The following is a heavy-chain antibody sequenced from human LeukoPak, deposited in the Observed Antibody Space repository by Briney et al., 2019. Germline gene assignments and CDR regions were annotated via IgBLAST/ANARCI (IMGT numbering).Heavy chain of an antibody. CDR2: IYHSGST. V-gene: IGHV4-30-2*01. CDR1: GGSVSSGSYS. D-gene: IGHD4-23*01. CDR3: ARAFGGLHDY. J-gene: IGHJ4*02. Sequence: SETLSLTCTVSGGSVSSGSYSWSWIRQPPGKGLEWIGYIYHSGSTYYNPSLKSRVTISVDRSKNQFSLKLSSVTAADTAVYYCARAFGGLHDYWGQGTLVTVSS.